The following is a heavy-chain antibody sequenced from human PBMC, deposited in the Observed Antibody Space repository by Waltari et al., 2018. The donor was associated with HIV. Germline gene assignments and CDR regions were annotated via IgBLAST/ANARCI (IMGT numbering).Heavy chain of an antibody. CDR2: INPNSGGT. CDR3: ARDRHSNSRILGYYYGMDV. Sequence: QVQLVQSGAEVKKPGASVKVSCTASGYTFTDYYMHWVRTAPGQGLEWMGWINPNSGGTNYAQKFQGRVTMTRDTSISTAYMELSRLRSDDTAVYYCARDRHSNSRILGYYYGMDVWGQGTTVTVSS. D-gene: IGHD6-6*01. J-gene: IGHJ6*02. CDR1: GYTFTDYY. V-gene: IGHV1-2*02.